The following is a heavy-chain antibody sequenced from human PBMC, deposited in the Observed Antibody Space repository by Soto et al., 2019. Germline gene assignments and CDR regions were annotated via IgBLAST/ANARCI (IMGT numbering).Heavy chain of an antibody. D-gene: IGHD3-16*01. V-gene: IGHV3-23*01. CDR2: IRDSGGST. CDR3: AKKGAVSGFDY. Sequence: PGGSLRLSCAASGFTFSSYAMNWVRQAPGKGLEWVSGIRDSGGSTYYADSAKGRFTISRDNSKNTLFLQMNSLRAEDTAVYYCAKKGAVSGFDYWGQGTLVTVSS. J-gene: IGHJ4*02. CDR1: GFTFSSYA.